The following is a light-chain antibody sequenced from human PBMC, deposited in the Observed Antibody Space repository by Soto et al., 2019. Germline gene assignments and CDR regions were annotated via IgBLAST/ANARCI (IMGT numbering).Light chain of an antibody. CDR1: QSLTNVF. CDR2: GAS. J-gene: IGKJ5*01. CDR3: HQYATSPYT. V-gene: IGKV3-20*01. Sequence: EIVLTQSPGPLSLSPVEGATLSCRASQSLTNVFLAWYQQKPGQAPRLLIYGASRRATGIPDRFSGSGSGTDFTLTISRLEPEDFAVYFCHQYATSPYTFGQGTRLEIK.